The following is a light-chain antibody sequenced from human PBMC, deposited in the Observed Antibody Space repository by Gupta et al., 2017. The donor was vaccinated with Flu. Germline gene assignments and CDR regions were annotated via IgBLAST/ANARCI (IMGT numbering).Light chain of an antibody. V-gene: IGKV3-11*01. J-gene: IGKJ1*01. Sequence: EIVLTQSPATLSFPRWERAHLSCRASQSVSSYLAWYQQKPGQAPMLLIYDASKRATCIPARFSGSGSGTDFTLTISSLEPEDFAIYYCQQRSSWPRTFGQGTKVEIK. CDR1: QSVSSY. CDR2: DAS. CDR3: QQRSSWPRT.